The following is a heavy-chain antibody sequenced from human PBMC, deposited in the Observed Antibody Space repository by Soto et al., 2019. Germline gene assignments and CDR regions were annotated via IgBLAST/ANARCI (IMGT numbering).Heavy chain of an antibody. J-gene: IGHJ5*02. CDR1: GYTFTGYY. V-gene: IGHV1-2*02. CDR2: INPNSGGT. Sequence: ASVKVSCKASGYTFTGYYMHWVRQAPGQGLEWMGWINPNSGGTNYAQKFQGRVTMTRDTSISTAYMELSRLRSDDTAVYYCARGPTYCSSTSCYDSGRFDPWGQGTLVTVSS. D-gene: IGHD2-2*01. CDR3: ARGPTYCSSTSCYDSGRFDP.